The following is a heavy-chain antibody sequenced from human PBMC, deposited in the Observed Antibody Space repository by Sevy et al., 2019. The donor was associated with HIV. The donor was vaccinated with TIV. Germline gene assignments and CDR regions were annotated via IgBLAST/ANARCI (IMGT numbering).Heavy chain of an antibody. Sequence: GGSLRLSCAVSGFNFGSYSMNWVRQGPGEGLEWVAGISDNGGETYHAVSVKGRFTVARDNSKNTLFLQMNSLRAEDTAVYYCAKTIFGVAQVFDMWGQGTMVTVSS. CDR3: AKTIFGVAQVFDM. V-gene: IGHV3-23*01. J-gene: IGHJ3*02. CDR1: GFNFGSYS. CDR2: ISDNGGET. D-gene: IGHD3-3*01.